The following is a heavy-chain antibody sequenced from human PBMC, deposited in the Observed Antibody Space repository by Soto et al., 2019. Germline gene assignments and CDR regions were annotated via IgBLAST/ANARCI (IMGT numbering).Heavy chain of an antibody. D-gene: IGHD5-18*01. CDR2: ISNDGSNK. Sequence: GGSLRLSCAASGFTFNNYAMHWVRQAPGKGLEWVAVISNDGSNKYYADSVKGRFTISRDNSKNTLYLQMNSLRAEDTAVYYCAKDENGYSYGYLFDYWGQGTLVTVSS. CDR3: AKDENGYSYGYLFDY. CDR1: GFTFNNYA. V-gene: IGHV3-30-3*01. J-gene: IGHJ4*02.